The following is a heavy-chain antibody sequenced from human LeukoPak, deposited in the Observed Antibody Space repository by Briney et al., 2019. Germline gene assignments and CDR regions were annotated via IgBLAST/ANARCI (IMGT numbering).Heavy chain of an antibody. J-gene: IGHJ3*02. V-gene: IGHV1-2*02. CDR2: INPNSGGT. D-gene: IGHD4-17*01. CDR1: GYTFTGYY. CDR3: ARDRRGYGDYLGAFDI. Sequence: ASVKVSCKASGYTFTGYYMHWVRQAPGQGLEWMGWINPNSGGTNYAQKFQGRVTMTRDTPISTAYMELSRLRSDDTAVYYCARDRRGYGDYLGAFDIWGQGTMVTVSS.